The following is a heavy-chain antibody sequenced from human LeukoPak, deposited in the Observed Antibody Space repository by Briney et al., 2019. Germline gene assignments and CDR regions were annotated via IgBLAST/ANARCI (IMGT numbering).Heavy chain of an antibody. CDR2: ISSSGNSI. CDR3: AGDDVVVPY. CDR1: GGSISSTT. J-gene: IGHJ1*01. Sequence: LSLTCHVSGGSISSTTYFWGWIRQPPGKGLEWVSYISSSGNSIYYADSVKGRFTISRDNAKNSLYLQMNSLRAEDTAVYYCAGDDVVVPYWGQGSLVTVYS. V-gene: IGHV3-11*01. D-gene: IGHD2-15*01.